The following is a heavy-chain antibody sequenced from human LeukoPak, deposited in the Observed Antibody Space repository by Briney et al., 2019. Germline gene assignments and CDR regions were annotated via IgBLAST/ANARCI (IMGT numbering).Heavy chain of an antibody. D-gene: IGHD1-26*01. Sequence: GGSLRLSCVASGFTFSTYGMYWVRQAPGKGLDWVTFIRFDGTIKYYTDSVKGRFTISRDNSKNTLYLQMSSLRAEDTAVYYCAKRPSIIVGVSNWFDPWGQGTLVTVSS. CDR3: AKRPSIIVGVSNWFDP. CDR1: GFTFSTYG. V-gene: IGHV3-30*02. CDR2: IRFDGTIK. J-gene: IGHJ5*02.